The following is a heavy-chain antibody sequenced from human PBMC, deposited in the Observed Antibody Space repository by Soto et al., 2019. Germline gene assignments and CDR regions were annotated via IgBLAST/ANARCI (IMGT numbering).Heavy chain of an antibody. Sequence: SETLSLTCTVSGGSISSYYWSWIRQPPGKGLEWIGYIYYSGSTNYNPSLKSRVTISVDTSKDQFSLKLSSVTAADTAVYYCARVGGYSSSWYPWFDPWGQGTLVTVSS. J-gene: IGHJ5*02. CDR3: ARVGGYSSSWYPWFDP. CDR1: GGSISSYY. D-gene: IGHD6-13*01. V-gene: IGHV4-59*01. CDR2: IYYSGST.